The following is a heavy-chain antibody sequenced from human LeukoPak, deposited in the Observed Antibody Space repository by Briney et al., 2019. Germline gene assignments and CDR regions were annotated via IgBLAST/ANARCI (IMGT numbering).Heavy chain of an antibody. CDR1: RFTFSSYG. CDR2: IWYDGSNK. D-gene: IGHD3-3*01. J-gene: IGHJ4*02. Sequence: PGRSLRLSCAASRFTFSSYGMHWVRQAPGKGLEWVAVIWYDGSNKYYADSVKGRFTISRDNFKNTLYLQMNSLRAEDTAVYYCARGPPTIFGVVKYFDYWGQGTLVTVSS. V-gene: IGHV3-33*01. CDR3: ARGPPTIFGVVKYFDY.